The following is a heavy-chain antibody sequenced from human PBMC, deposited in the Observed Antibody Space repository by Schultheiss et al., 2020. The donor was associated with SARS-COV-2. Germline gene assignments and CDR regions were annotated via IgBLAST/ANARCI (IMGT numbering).Heavy chain of an antibody. CDR2: ISASSAYI. CDR3: ARDAFCGGGSCYGRVDS. V-gene: IGHV3-21*01. Sequence: GGSLRLSCATSGFSFSTYSMYWVRQAPGKGLEWVSSISASSAYIYYPDSVKGRFTISRDNAKNSLYLQMDSLRAEDAAVYYCARDAFCGGGSCYGRVDSWGQGTLVTVSS. CDR1: GFSFSTYS. D-gene: IGHD2-15*01. J-gene: IGHJ4*02.